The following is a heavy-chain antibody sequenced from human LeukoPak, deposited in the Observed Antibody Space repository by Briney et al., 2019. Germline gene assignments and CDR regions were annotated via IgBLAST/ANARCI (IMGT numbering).Heavy chain of an antibody. CDR1: GVTVSGDY. V-gene: IGHV3-53*01. CDR2: IYRDGTT. CDR3: ATSWDY. Sequence: GGSLRLSCAASGVTVSGDYMSWVRQAPGKGLEWVSIIYRDGTTHYADSVKGRFTISRDNAKNSLNLQMNSLRAEDTAVYYCATSWDYWGQGTLVTVSS. J-gene: IGHJ4*02.